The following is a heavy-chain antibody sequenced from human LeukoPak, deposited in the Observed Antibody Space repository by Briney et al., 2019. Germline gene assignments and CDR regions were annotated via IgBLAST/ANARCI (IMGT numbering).Heavy chain of an antibody. Sequence: GGSLRLSCAASGFTFSSYWMHWVRQAPGKGLVWVSRINSDGGDTCYADSVKGRFTISRDNAKNTLYMQMNSLRAEDTAVYYCARDGDSSGYYGYYFDYWGQGTLVTVSS. CDR1: GFTFSSYW. V-gene: IGHV3-74*01. J-gene: IGHJ4*02. CDR2: INSDGGDT. D-gene: IGHD3-22*01. CDR3: ARDGDSSGYYGYYFDY.